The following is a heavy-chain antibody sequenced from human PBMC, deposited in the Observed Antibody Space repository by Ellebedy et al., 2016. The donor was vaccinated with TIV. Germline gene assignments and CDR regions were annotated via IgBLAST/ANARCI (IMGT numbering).Heavy chain of an antibody. CDR3: ARDEGITMVRGVSELFDY. Sequence: ASVQVSCXASGYTFTSYGISWVRQAPGQGLEWMGWISAYNGNTNYAQKLQGRVTMTTDTSTSTAYMELRSLRSDDTAVYYCARDEGITMVRGVSELFDYWGQGTLVTVSS. CDR2: ISAYNGNT. V-gene: IGHV1-18*01. J-gene: IGHJ4*02. CDR1: GYTFTSYG. D-gene: IGHD3-10*01.